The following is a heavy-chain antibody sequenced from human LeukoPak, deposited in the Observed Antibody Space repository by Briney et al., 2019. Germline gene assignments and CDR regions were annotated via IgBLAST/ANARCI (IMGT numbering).Heavy chain of an antibody. V-gene: IGHV1-18*01. CDR2: ISAYNGNT. Sequence: GASVKVSCKASGYTFTSYGISWVRQAPGQGLEWMGWISAYNGNTNYAQKLQGRVTMTTDTSTSTAYMELRSLRSDDTAVYYCARTPLYDFWSGPGGWFDPWGQGTLVTVSS. J-gene: IGHJ5*02. D-gene: IGHD3-3*01. CDR3: ARTPLYDFWSGPGGWFDP. CDR1: GYTFTSYG.